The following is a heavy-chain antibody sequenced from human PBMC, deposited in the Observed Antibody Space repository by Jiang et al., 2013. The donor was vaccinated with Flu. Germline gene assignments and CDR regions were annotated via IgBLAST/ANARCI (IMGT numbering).Heavy chain of an antibody. Sequence: GAEVKKPGESLKISCKGSGYSFTNYWISWVRQMPGKGLEWVGTIYPSDSTTRYSPSLQGQVTISADKSISTAYLQWSSLKASDTAMYYCARHRGSGWSTFDPWGQGTLVTVSS. CDR1: GYSFTNYW. J-gene: IGHJ5*02. CDR3: ARHRGSGWSTFDP. D-gene: IGHD6-19*01. V-gene: IGHV5-51*01. CDR2: IYPSDSTT.